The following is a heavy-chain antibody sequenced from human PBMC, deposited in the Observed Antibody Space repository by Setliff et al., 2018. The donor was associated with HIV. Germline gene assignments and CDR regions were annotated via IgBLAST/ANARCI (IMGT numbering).Heavy chain of an antibody. Sequence: SETLSLTCTVSGGSISSNSYYWGWIRQPPGKGLEWIGSIYYSGSTYYNPSLKSRVTISVDTSKNQFSLKLSSVTAADTAVYYCARVLREYGDYWDWYFDLWGRGTLVTVSS. D-gene: IGHD4-17*01. CDR2: IYYSGST. J-gene: IGHJ2*01. CDR3: ARVLREYGDYWDWYFDL. CDR1: GGSISSNSYY. V-gene: IGHV4-39*07.